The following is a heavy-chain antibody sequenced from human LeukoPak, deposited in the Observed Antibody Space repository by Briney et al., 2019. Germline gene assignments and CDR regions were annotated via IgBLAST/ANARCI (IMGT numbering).Heavy chain of an antibody. J-gene: IGHJ5*02. CDR2: IYTSGST. D-gene: IGHD5-18*01. V-gene: IGHV4-4*07. CDR3: ARDLRGYSYGNWFDP. CDR1: GGSIRSYY. Sequence: KPSETLSLTCTVSGGSIRSYYWSWIRQPAGKGLEWIGCIYTSGSTNYNPSLKRLVTISVDTSKTQFSLKLSSVTAADTAVYYCARDLRGYSYGNWFDPWGQGTLVTVSS.